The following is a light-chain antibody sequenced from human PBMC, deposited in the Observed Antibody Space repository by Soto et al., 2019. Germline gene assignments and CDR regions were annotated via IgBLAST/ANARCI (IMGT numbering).Light chain of an antibody. J-gene: IGKJ1*01. CDR1: QSVSSD. CDR2: SAS. V-gene: IGKV3D-15*02. CDR3: QQYGSLPKT. Sequence: EIVMTQSPATLSVSPGERATLSCRASQSVSSDLAWYHQKPGQAPRLLIYSASTRATGIPARFSGSASGTDFTLIISRLEPEDVAVYYCQQYGSLPKTFGQGTKVDIK.